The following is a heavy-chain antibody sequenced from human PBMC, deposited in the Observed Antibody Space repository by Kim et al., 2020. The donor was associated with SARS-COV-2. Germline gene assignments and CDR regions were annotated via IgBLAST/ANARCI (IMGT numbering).Heavy chain of an antibody. V-gene: IGHV3-30*02. D-gene: IGHD6-6*01. J-gene: IGHJ4*02. Sequence: ADSVKGRFTISSTQSKNTLYLQVNDLRAEDTAVYYCAKARWGSSSPLDYWGQGTLVTVSS. CDR3: AKARWGSSSPLDY.